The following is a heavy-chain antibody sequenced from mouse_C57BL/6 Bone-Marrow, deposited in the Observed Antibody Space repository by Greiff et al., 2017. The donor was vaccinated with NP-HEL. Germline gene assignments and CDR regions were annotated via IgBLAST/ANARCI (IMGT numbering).Heavy chain of an antibody. CDR2: INPNNGGT. CDR1: GYTFTDYN. V-gene: IGHV1-22*01. D-gene: IGHD1-1*01. CDR3: ARYGGTGAYYFDY. Sequence: VQLQQSGPELVKPGASVKMSCKASGYTFTDYNMHWVKQSHGKSLEWIGYINPNNGGTSYNQKFKGKATLTVNKSSSTAYMELRSLTSEDSAVYYCARYGGTGAYYFDYWGQGTTLTVSS. J-gene: IGHJ2*01.